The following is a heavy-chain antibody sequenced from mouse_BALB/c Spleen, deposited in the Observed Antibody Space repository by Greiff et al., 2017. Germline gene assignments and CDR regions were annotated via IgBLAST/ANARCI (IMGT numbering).Heavy chain of an antibody. CDR2: ISYDGSN. V-gene: IGHV3-6*02. J-gene: IGHJ1*01. Sequence: EVKLLESGPGLVKPSQSLSLTCSVTGYSITSGYYWNWIRQFPGNKLEWMGYISYDGSNNYNPSLKNRISITRDTSKNQFFLKLNSVTTEDTATYYCAREASWYFDVWGAGTTVTVSS. CDR3: AREASWYFDV. CDR1: GYSITSGYY.